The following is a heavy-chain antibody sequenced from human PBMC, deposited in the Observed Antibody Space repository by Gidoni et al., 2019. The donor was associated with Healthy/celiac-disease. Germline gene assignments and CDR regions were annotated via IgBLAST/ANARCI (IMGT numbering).Heavy chain of an antibody. CDR2: SSSSSSYT. Sequence: QVQLVESGGGLVKPGGSLRLSCAASGFTFSDYYMSWIRQAPGKGLEGVSYSSSSSSYTNYADSVKGRFTISRDNAKNSLYLQMNSLRAEDTAVYYCARKKYDSGLWGFDYWGQGTLVTVSS. D-gene: IGHD1-26*01. V-gene: IGHV3-11*06. CDR1: GFTFSDYY. CDR3: ARKKYDSGLWGFDY. J-gene: IGHJ4*02.